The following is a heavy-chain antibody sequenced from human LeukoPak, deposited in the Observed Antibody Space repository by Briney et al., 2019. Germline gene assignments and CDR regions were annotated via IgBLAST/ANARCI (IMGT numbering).Heavy chain of an antibody. D-gene: IGHD3-3*01. CDR2: ISNDGSNK. CDR1: SFTFSSYT. CDR3: ARDPLEGLFYGNFFDC. Sequence: PGGSLRLSCAASSFTFSSYTMNWVRQAPGKGLEWVSVISNDGSNKYYADSVKGRFTISRDNSKNTLYLQMNSLRAEDTAVYYCARDPLEGLFYGNFFDCWGQGTLVTVPS. J-gene: IGHJ4*02. V-gene: IGHV3-30-3*01.